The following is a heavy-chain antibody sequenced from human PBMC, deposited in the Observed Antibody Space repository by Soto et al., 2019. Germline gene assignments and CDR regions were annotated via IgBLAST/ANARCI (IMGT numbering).Heavy chain of an antibody. D-gene: IGHD6-13*01. CDR3: AKAPTAAGTYWVDY. CDR1: RFTFSTYA. CDR2: ITSSGSST. J-gene: IGHJ4*02. V-gene: IGHV3-23*01. Sequence: PGGSLSLSCAASRFTFSTYAMNWVRQAPGKGLEWVSTITSSGSSTYYADSVKGRFTISRDNSKNTLYLQMNNLRAEDTAVYYCAKAPTAAGTYWVDYWGQGTLVTVSS.